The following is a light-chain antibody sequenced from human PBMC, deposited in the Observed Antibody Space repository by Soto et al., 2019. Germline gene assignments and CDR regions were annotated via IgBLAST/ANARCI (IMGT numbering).Light chain of an antibody. CDR1: QSFSSN. CDR2: GAS. V-gene: IGKV3-15*01. CDR3: QQYNGT. J-gene: IGKJ1*01. Sequence: EIFLTQSRATLSLSAGERATLSCRASQSFSSNLAWYQQIPGRAPRLLIYGASIRASGIPARFSASGSGTEFSLTISSLQPDDFATYYCQQYNGTFGQGTKVDIK.